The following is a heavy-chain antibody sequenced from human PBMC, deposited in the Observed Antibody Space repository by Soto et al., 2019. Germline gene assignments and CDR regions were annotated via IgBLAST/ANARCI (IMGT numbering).Heavy chain of an antibody. J-gene: IGHJ5*02. CDR3: ARSQQPDNWFDP. D-gene: IGHD6-13*01. CDR2: MNPNSGNT. V-gene: IGHV1-8*01. CDR1: GYTFTSYD. Sequence: QVQLVQSGAEVKKPGASVKVSCKASGYTFTSYDINWVRQATGQGLEWMGWMNPNSGNTGHAQKFQGRVTMTRNTSISTAYMELSSLRSEDTAVYYCARSQQPDNWFDPWGQGTLVTVSS.